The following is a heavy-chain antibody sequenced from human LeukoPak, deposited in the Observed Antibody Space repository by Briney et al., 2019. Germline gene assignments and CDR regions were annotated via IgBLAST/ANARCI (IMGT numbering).Heavy chain of an antibody. CDR3: ARGAAGYSYG. D-gene: IGHD5-18*01. CDR1: GGSISSFH. CDR2: IYYSGNT. J-gene: IGHJ4*02. V-gene: IGHV4-59*01. Sequence: NTSETLSLTCTVSGGSISSFHWSWIRQPPGKGLEWIGYIYYSGNTNYNPSLKSRVTISVDTSKNQFSLRLSSVTAADTAVYYCARGAAGYSYGWGQGTLVTVSS.